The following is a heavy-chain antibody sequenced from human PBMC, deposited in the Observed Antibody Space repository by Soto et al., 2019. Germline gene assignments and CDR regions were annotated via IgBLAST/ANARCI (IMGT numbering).Heavy chain of an antibody. D-gene: IGHD3-10*01. CDR2: IYYSGST. V-gene: IGHV4-61*01. CDR1: GGSISSSSCY. CDR3: ARAMVRGIESRAFDI. Sequence: SVILSLTCTVAGGSISSSSCYCSLNRQPPGKGLEWIGYIYYSGSTNYNPSLKSRVTISVDTSKNQFSLKLSSVTAADTAVYYCARAMVRGIESRAFDIWGQGTMVTVSS. J-gene: IGHJ3*02.